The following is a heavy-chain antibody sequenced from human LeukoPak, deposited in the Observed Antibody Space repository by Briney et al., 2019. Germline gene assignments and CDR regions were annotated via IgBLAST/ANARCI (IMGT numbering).Heavy chain of an antibody. CDR2: ISGSGANA. D-gene: IGHD4-17*01. V-gene: IGHV3-23*01. CDR3: AKEWGVDYGLRY. J-gene: IGHJ4*02. Sequence: TGGSLRLSCAASGFIFSSYAMSWVRQAPGKGLEWVSSISGSGANAYYVGSVKGRFTISRDNFKNTLFLQMNSLRAEDTAVYYCAKEWGVDYGLRYWGQGTLVTVSS. CDR1: GFIFSSYA.